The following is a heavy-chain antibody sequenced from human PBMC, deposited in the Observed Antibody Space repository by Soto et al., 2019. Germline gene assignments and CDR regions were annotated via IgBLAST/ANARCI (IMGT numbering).Heavy chain of an antibody. D-gene: IGHD3-10*01. V-gene: IGHV3-53*04. CDR3: ARDGPYYYASRMDV. CDR2: LHSGGDT. Sequence: EVQLVESGGGLVQPGGSLRLSCVASGIPVSSNYMTWVRQAPGKGLEWVSVLHSGGDTYYATSVKGRFTISRHDSTNTVFLQMNSLTAEDTAVYYCARDGPYYYASRMDVWCQGTTVTVSS. CDR1: GIPVSSNY. J-gene: IGHJ6*02.